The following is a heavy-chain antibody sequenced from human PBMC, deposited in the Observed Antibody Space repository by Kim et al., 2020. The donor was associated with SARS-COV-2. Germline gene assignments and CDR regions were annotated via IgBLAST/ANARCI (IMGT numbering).Heavy chain of an antibody. Sequence: YAQKFQGRVTMTRDTSISTAYMGLSRLRSDDTAVYYCARVDSSSWYHFDYWGQGTLVTVSS. J-gene: IGHJ4*02. D-gene: IGHD6-13*01. V-gene: IGHV1-2*02. CDR3: ARVDSSSWYHFDY.